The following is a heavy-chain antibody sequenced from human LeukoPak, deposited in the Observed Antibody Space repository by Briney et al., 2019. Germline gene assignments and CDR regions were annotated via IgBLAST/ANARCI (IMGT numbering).Heavy chain of an antibody. V-gene: IGHV3-74*03. CDR3: AKGNLRGPPPNIDY. J-gene: IGHJ4*02. CDR2: ISGDGSTT. CDR1: GFXFSTFW. D-gene: IGHD5/OR15-5a*01. Sequence: PGGSLRLSCAASGFXFSTFWIHWVRQAPGKGLVWVSRISGDGSTTTYADSVKGRFTISRDNSKNTLYLQINSLRAEDTAVYYCAKGNLRGPPPNIDYWGQGTLVTVSS.